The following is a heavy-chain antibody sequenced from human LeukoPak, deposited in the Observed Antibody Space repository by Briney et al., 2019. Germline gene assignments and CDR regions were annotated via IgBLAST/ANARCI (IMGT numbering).Heavy chain of an antibody. V-gene: IGHV3-23*01. CDR3: AKGGHGDPYYYYGTDV. CDR2: IGGSGGTT. CDR1: GFTFSSYA. Sequence: GGSLILSCAASGFTFSSYAMSWVRQAPGKGLEWVSAIGGSGGTTYYADSVKGRFTISRDNSKNTLYLQMNSLRAEDTAVYYCAKGGHGDPYYYYGTDVWGQGTTVTVSS. D-gene: IGHD5-24*01. J-gene: IGHJ6*02.